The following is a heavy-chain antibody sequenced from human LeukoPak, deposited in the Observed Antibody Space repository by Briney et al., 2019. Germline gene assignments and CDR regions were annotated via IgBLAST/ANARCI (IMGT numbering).Heavy chain of an antibody. D-gene: IGHD3-3*01. Sequence: SVKVSCKASGGTFSSYAISWVRQAPGQGLEWMGGIIPIFGTANYAQKFQGRVTITADESTSAAYMELSSLRSEDTAVYYCARAIFGVVNESYYYMDVWGKGTTVTVSS. CDR2: IIPIFGTA. V-gene: IGHV1-69*01. J-gene: IGHJ6*03. CDR1: GGTFSSYA. CDR3: ARAIFGVVNESYYYMDV.